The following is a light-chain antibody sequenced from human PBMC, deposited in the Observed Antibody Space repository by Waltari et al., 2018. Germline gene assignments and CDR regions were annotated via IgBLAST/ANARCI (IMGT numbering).Light chain of an antibody. CDR1: QSLTHSDGTTY. CDR2: RAS. Sequence: DVVMTQSPLSLPVTLGQPASISCRSSQSLTHSDGTTYLSWFQQRPGQSPRRLFYRASVRDFGVPDRFSGSGSGTDFTLRISRMEAEDVGVYYCMQGTHWPWTFGQGTKVEL. CDR3: MQGTHWPWT. J-gene: IGKJ1*01. V-gene: IGKV2-30*02.